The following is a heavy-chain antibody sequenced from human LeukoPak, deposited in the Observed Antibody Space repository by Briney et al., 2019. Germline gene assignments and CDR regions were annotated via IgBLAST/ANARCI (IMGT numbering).Heavy chain of an antibody. CDR3: ARVSTEVDTAMAVFDY. D-gene: IGHD5-18*01. CDR1: GGTFASYA. CDR2: IIPIFGTV. J-gene: IGHJ4*02. Sequence: SVKVSCKASGGTFASYAISWVQQAPGQGLEWMGRIIPIFGTVNYAQKFQGRVTMTTDESTSTAYMELSSLRSEDTAVYYCARVSTEVDTAMAVFDYWGQGTLVTVSS. V-gene: IGHV1-69*05.